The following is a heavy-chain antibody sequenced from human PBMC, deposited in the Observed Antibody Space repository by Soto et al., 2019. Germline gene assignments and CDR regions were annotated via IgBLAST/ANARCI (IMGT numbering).Heavy chain of an antibody. J-gene: IGHJ3*02. CDR2: IYHSGTT. Sequence: QVQLQQSGPGLVKPSGTLSLTCVVSGGSISSGTSWWNWVRQSPGKGLEWIGEIYHSGTTNYNPSLQSRLRMSVDKSKTQVSLNLASVTAADTAVYYCARDFVSVLSPATHWDAFEIWGPGTAVTVSS. CDR1: GGSISSGTSW. V-gene: IGHV4-4*02. CDR3: ARDFVSVLSPATHWDAFEI. D-gene: IGHD1-26*01.